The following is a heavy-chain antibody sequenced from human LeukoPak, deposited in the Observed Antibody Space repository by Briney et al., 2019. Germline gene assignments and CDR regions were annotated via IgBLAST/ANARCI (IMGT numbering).Heavy chain of an antibody. CDR3: ARDRDGYNSQAGWFDP. CDR2: ISSSSSYI. V-gene: IGHV3-21*01. D-gene: IGHD5-24*01. CDR1: GFTFSSYS. J-gene: IGHJ5*02. Sequence: GGSLRLSCAASGFTFSSYSMNWVRQAPGKGLEWVSSISSSSSYIYYADSVKGRFTISRDNAKNSLHLQMNSLRAEDTAVYYCARDRDGYNSQAGWFDPWGQGTLVTVSS.